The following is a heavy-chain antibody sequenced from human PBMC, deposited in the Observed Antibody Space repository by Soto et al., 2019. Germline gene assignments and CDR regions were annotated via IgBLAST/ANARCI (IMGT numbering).Heavy chain of an antibody. Sequence: QVQLQESGPGLVKPSQTLSLTCTVSGGSISSGGYYWSWIRQHPGKGLEWIGYIYYSGSTYFNPPLKCRLTISVDTSKLHFSLPLRSVTAPDTAVYYCPRSPRPPPIPYSYCMAVWGQGPTLTVSS. CDR1: GGSISSGGYY. CDR2: IYYSGST. J-gene: IGHJ6*02. V-gene: IGHV4-31*03. CDR3: PRSPRPPPIPYSYCMAV.